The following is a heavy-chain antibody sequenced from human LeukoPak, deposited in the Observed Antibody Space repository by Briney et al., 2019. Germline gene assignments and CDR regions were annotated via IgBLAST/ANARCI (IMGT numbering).Heavy chain of an antibody. CDR2: IYYSGAT. J-gene: IGHJ2*01. CDR1: GGSISTYY. CDR3: ARDFRYFDL. V-gene: IGHV4-59*01. Sequence: SETLSLTCTVSGGSISTYYWNWIRQPPGKGLEWIGYIYYSGATNYNPSLKSRVTISVDTSKNQFSLKLSSVTAADTAVYYCARDFRYFDLWGRGTLVTVSS.